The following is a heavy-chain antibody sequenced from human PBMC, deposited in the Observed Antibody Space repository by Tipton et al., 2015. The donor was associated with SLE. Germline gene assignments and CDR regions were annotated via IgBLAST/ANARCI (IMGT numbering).Heavy chain of an antibody. CDR2: ISWNSGSI. CDR1: GFTFNDYG. D-gene: IGHD3-3*01. J-gene: IGHJ6*02. CDR3: ARGTYEFWSMRSMDV. V-gene: IGHV3-9*01. Sequence: SLRLSCAASGFTFNDYGMHWVRQAPGRGLEWVSGISWNSGSIAYAESVKGRFTITRDNAKKSLYLQMNSLRAEDTAIYYCARGTYEFWSMRSMDVWGQGTTVTVSS.